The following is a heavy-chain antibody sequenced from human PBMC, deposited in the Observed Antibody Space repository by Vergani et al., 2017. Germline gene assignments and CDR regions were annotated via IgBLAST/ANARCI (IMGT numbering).Heavy chain of an antibody. J-gene: IGHJ5*02. V-gene: IGHV4-59*01. CDR3: GRVADFYGLGSRLLDL. CDR2: IHHSGAT. Sequence: QLQLQESGSGLVKPSETLSLTCTVSGGSITNNFWSWIRRPPGKGLEWIGYIHHSGATNSKSSLRSRVSISIDTSKSSFSLRLSSVTTADTAVYYCGRVADFYGLGSRLLDLWGQGILVTVSS. CDR1: GGSITNNF. D-gene: IGHD3-10*01.